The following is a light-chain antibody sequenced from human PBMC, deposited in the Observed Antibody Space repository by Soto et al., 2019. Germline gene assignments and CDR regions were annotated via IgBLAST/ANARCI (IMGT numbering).Light chain of an antibody. Sequence: DMQMTQSPSTLSASVGDRVTITCRASQSISSWLAWYQQKPGKALKLLIYKASSLESGVPSRFSGSGSGTEFTLTISTLQPDDFASYYCQQYNFYPLTFGGGTKVDIK. CDR3: QQYNFYPLT. V-gene: IGKV1-5*03. CDR2: KAS. J-gene: IGKJ4*01. CDR1: QSISSW.